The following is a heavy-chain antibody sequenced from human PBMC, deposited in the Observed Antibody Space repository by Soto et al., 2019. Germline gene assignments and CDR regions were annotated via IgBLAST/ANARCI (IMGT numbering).Heavy chain of an antibody. V-gene: IGHV1-2*02. CDR3: ARMVSGRYSNFDS. CDR1: GYIFTGYY. D-gene: IGHD1-26*01. J-gene: IGHJ4*02. CDR2: INPNSGDT. Sequence: ASVKVSGKASGYIFTGYYMHWVRQAPGQGLEWMGWINPNSGDTNYAQKFQGRVTMTRDTSISTAYMDLSRLRSDDTAVYYCARMVSGRYSNFDSWGQGTLVTVSS.